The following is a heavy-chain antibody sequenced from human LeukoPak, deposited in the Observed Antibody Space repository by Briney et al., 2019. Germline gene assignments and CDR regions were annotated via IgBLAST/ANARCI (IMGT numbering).Heavy chain of an antibody. V-gene: IGHV4-34*01. J-gene: IGHJ4*02. CDR2: INHSGST. Sequence: SETLSLTCAVYGGSFSGYYWSWIRQPPGKGLEWIGEINHSGSTNYNPSLKSRVTISVDTSKNQFSLKLSSVTAADTAVYYCAGYSSSSAFDYWGQGTLVTVSS. D-gene: IGHD6-13*01. CDR1: GGSFSGYY. CDR3: AGYSSSSAFDY.